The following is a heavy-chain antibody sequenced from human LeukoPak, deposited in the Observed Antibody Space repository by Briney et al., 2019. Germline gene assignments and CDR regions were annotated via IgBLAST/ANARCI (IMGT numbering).Heavy chain of an antibody. Sequence: PGGSLRLSSAASGFTFSDYYMSWIRQAPGKGLEWVSYISSSSSYTNYADSVKGRFTISRDNAKNSLYLQMNSLRAEDTAVYYCARGYCSGGSCHFDYWGQGTLVTVSS. V-gene: IGHV3-11*06. CDR1: GFTFSDYY. J-gene: IGHJ4*02. CDR3: ARGYCSGGSCHFDY. D-gene: IGHD2-15*01. CDR2: ISSSSSYT.